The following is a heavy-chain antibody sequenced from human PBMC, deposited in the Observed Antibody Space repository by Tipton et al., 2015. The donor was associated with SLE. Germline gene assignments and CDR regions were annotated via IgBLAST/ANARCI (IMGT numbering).Heavy chain of an antibody. CDR3: ARGQTTVEVVVAPPHFDY. D-gene: IGHD3-22*01. J-gene: IGHJ4*02. CDR2: IYYSGST. V-gene: IGHV4-59*01. CDR1: GGSISSYY. Sequence: TLSLTCTVSGGSISSYYWSWIRQPPGKGLEWIGYIYYSGSTNYNPSLKSRVTVSLDPSKNQFSLKMTSVTAADTAVYYCARGQTTVEVVVAPPHFDYWGQGTLVTVSS.